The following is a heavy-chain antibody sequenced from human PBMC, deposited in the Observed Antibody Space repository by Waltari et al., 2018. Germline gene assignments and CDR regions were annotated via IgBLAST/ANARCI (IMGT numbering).Heavy chain of an antibody. J-gene: IGHJ4*02. CDR2: INHSGST. Sequence: QVQLEQSGAEVKKPGSSVRVSCTASGGTFTNFVISWVRQAPGQGLEWIGEINHSGSTNYNPSLKSRVTISVDTSKNQFSLKLSSVTAADTAVYYCARGQRVAGIVYWGQGTLVTVSS. V-gene: IGHV4-34*01. CDR3: ARGQRVAGIVY. D-gene: IGHD6-19*01. CDR1: GGTFTNFV.